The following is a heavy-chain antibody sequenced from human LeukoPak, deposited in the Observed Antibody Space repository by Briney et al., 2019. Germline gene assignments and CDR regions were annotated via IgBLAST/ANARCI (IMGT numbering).Heavy chain of an antibody. CDR2: ISFDGSNK. D-gene: IGHD2-2*01. Sequence: GRSLRLSFAASGLTFSSYAMHWVRQASGKGLGWVAVISFDGSNKYYADSVKGRFTISRDNSKNTLYLQMNSLRAEDTAVYYCARDRTYCSSTSCYAHSIYYYGMDVWGKGTTVTVSS. V-gene: IGHV3-30*04. CDR1: GLTFSSYA. CDR3: ARDRTYCSSTSCYAHSIYYYGMDV. J-gene: IGHJ6*04.